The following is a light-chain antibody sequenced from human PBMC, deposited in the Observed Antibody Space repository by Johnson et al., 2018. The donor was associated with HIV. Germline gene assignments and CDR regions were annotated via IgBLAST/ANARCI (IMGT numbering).Light chain of an antibody. CDR2: DNN. J-gene: IGLJ1*01. CDR3: GTWDSSLRVGF. Sequence: QAVLTQPPSVSAAPGQKVTISCSGSSSNIGNNYVSWYQQLPGRAPKLLIYDNNKRPSGIPDRFSGSKSGTSATLGITGLQTGDEAEYYCGTWDSSLRVGFVGTGTKVTV. V-gene: IGLV1-51*01. CDR1: SSNIGNNY.